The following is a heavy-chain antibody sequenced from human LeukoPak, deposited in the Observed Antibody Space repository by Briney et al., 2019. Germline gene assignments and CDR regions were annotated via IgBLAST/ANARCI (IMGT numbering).Heavy chain of an antibody. Sequence: PGGSLRLSCAASEFTFRSYGMHWVRQAPGKGLEWVTVISSDGGNKHYADSVKGRFTISRDNSKNTLYLQMNSLRAEDTAVYYCARVSIQAYAFDIWGQGTMVTVSS. V-gene: IGHV3-30*03. D-gene: IGHD5-18*01. CDR1: EFTFRSYG. CDR3: ARVSIQAYAFDI. J-gene: IGHJ3*02. CDR2: ISSDGGNK.